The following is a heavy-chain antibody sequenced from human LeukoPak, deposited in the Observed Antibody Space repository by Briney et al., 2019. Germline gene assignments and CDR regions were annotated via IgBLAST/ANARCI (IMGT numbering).Heavy chain of an antibody. D-gene: IGHD6-13*01. CDR3: AKGTGIAAAGGFDH. CDR2: TSYGGNNK. Sequence: GGSLRLSCAASGFTFSSYGMHWVRQAPGKGLEWVALTSYGGNNKYYADSVKGRFTISRDNSKNTLYLQMNSLRAEDTAVYYCAKGTGIAAAGGFDHWGQGTLVTVSS. J-gene: IGHJ4*02. CDR1: GFTFSSYG. V-gene: IGHV3-30*18.